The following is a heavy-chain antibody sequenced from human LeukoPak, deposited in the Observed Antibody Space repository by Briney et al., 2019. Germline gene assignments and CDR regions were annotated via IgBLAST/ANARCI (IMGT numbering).Heavy chain of an antibody. CDR2: IKEDGSAK. CDR1: GFTFTNNR. V-gene: IGHV3-7*04. CDR3: ARDPAGDGYGWYAFDY. Sequence: GGSLRLSCAASGFTFTNNRMSWGRQAPGKGLEWVANIKEDGSAKYYVDSVKGRFTISRDNAKNSLYLQMNGLRAEDAAVYYCARDPAGDGYGWYAFDYWGQGTLASVSS. D-gene: IGHD5-24*01. J-gene: IGHJ4*02.